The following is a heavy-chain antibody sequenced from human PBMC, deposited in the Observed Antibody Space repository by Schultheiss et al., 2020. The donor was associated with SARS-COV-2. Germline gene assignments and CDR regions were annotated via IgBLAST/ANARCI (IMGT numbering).Heavy chain of an antibody. D-gene: IGHD6-13*01. CDR2: INHSGST. J-gene: IGHJ6*02. Sequence: SETLSLTCAVYGGSFSGYYWSWIRQPPGKGLEWIGEINHSGSTNYNPSLKSRVTISVDTSKNQFSLKLSSVTAADTAVYYCARGSSSWSYYGMDVWGQGTTVTVSS. CDR3: ARGSSSWSYYGMDV. CDR1: GGSFSGYY. V-gene: IGHV4-34*01.